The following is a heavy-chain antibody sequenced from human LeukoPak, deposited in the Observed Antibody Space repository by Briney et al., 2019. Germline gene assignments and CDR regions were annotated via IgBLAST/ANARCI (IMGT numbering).Heavy chain of an antibody. D-gene: IGHD7-27*01. CDR2: MFYSGST. J-gene: IGHJ6*03. V-gene: IGHV4-39*01. Sequence: SETLSLTCTVSGGSISTSRYYWGWVRQPPGKGLDWIGTMFYSGSTYYNPSLKSRVTISADTSKNQFSLKLTSVTAADTAVYYCARHVTGYYYYIDHWGKGTTVTVSS. CDR3: ARHVTGYYYYIDH. CDR1: GGSISTSRYY.